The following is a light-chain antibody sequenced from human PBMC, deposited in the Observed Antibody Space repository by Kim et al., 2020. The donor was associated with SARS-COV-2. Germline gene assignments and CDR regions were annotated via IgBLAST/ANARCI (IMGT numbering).Light chain of an antibody. CDR3: QQLNSYPLT. CDR2: AAS. J-gene: IGKJ4*01. V-gene: IGKV1-9*01. CDR1: QGIRSY. Sequence: AYVGDRVTITCRASQGIRSYLAWFQQKPGEAPKLLIYAASTLQTGVPSRFSGSGSGTDFTLTISSLQPEDFATYFCQQLNSYPLTFGGGTKVDIK.